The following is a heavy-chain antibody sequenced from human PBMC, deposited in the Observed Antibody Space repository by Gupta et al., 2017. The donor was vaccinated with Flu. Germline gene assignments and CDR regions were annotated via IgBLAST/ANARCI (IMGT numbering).Heavy chain of an antibody. D-gene: IGHD6-13*01. CDR1: XXXXXXXX. V-gene: IGHV1-2*02. CDR2: IDPCTGGS. Sequence: QVQLXXSXAEVKKRGASVKVACKXXXXXXXXXXXXXXRQAPGQGPEWMGWIDPCTGGSKYVQNFQGRVAMTGDTSINTVYMELSRLKSDDTAVYFFARGVPFIAAAGVSAHNWFDPWGQGTLVIVSP. J-gene: IGHJ5*02. CDR3: ARGVPFIAAAGVSAHNWFDP.